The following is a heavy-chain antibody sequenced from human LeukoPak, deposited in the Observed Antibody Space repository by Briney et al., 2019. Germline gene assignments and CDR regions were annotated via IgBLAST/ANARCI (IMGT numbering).Heavy chain of an antibody. CDR3: ARHGDFWSGYSLYYYYGMDV. CDR2: ISGYNGNT. D-gene: IGHD3-3*01. Sequence: ASVKVSCKSSGYTFTSYGISWVRQAPGQALEWMGWISGYNGNTNYAQKLQGRVTMTTDTSTSTAYMELRSLRSDDTAVYYCARHGDFWSGYSLYYYYGMDVWGQGTTVTVSS. V-gene: IGHV1-18*01. J-gene: IGHJ6*02. CDR1: GYTFTSYG.